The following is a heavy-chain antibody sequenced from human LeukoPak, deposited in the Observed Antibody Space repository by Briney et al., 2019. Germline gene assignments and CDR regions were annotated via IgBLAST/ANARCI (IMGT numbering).Heavy chain of an antibody. CDR2: ISSSGRAI. Sequence: GGSLRLSCAGSGFTFSSYEMNWVRQAPGKGLEWVSYISSSGRAIYYADSVKGRFTVSRDNAKSSLYLQMNSLRAEDTAVYYCARCPRWAHFDYWSQGTLVTVSS. V-gene: IGHV3-48*03. CDR1: GFTFSSYE. D-gene: IGHD4-23*01. J-gene: IGHJ4*02. CDR3: ARCPRWAHFDY.